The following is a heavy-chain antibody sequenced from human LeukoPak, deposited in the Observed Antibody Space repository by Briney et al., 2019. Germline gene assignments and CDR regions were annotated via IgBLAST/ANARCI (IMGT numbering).Heavy chain of an antibody. V-gene: IGHV1-2*02. Sequence: ASVKVSCKASGYTFTGYYMHWVRQAPGQGLEWMGWINPNSGGTNYAQKFQGRVTMTRDTSISTAYMELSRLRSDDTAVYYCAADQLRFLESPSDYYYYMDVWGKGTTVTVSS. CDR1: GYTFTGYY. CDR3: AADQLRFLESPSDYYYYMDV. D-gene: IGHD3-3*01. J-gene: IGHJ6*03. CDR2: INPNSGGT.